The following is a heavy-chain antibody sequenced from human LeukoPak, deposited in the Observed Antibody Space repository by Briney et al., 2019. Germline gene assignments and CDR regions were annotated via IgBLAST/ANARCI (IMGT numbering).Heavy chain of an antibody. CDR3: ARRAGPSSSWYFDAFDI. J-gene: IGHJ3*02. CDR1: GFTFSNYA. V-gene: IGHV3-23*01. D-gene: IGHD6-13*01. CDR2: ISASSTTT. Sequence: GGSLRLSCAASGFTFSNYAMSWVRQAPGKGLEWVSVISASSTTTYYADSVKGRFTISRDNSKNTVYLQMNSLRAEDTAVYYCARRAGPSSSWYFDAFDIWGQGTMVTVSS.